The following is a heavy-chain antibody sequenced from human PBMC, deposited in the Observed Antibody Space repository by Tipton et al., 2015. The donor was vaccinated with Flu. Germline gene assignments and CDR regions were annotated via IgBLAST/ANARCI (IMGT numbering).Heavy chain of an antibody. CDR1: GFTVSPNY. CDR2: IHGVAST. V-gene: IGHV3-66*01. CDR3: ARGTSVTNFFDY. Sequence: AVSGFTVSPNYMSWVRQAPGKGLEWVSAIHGVASTYYADSVKGRFTISRDNSKNTLYLQMNTLSPEDTAVYFCARGTSVTNFFDYWGQGTLVTVSS. D-gene: IGHD4-17*01. J-gene: IGHJ4*02.